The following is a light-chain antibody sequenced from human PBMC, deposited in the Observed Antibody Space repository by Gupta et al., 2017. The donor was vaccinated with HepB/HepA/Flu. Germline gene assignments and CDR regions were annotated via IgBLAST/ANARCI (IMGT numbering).Light chain of an antibody. CDR3: CSHAGSYTFV. V-gene: IGLV2-11*01. CDR1: NSDVGDYDY. J-gene: IGLJ1*01. CDR2: SLN. Sequence: FAPAHDSSVSWVPGKSVTISCTGTNSDVGDYDYVSWYQQHPDKAPKVVIFSLNKRPSGVPDRFSASKSGNTASLTISGLQTEDEADYYCCSHAGSYTFVCGTGTKVTVL.